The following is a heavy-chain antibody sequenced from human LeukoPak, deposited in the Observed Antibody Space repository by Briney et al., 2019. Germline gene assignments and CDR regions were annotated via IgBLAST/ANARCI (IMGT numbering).Heavy chain of an antibody. V-gene: IGHV4-39*01. CDR2: IYYNGST. Sequence: SSETLSLTCTVSGGSISSSSYYWGWIRQPPGKGLEWIGSIYYNGSTYYNPSLKSRVTISVDTSKNQFSLKLSSVTAADTAVYYCATMVRGVITNIDYWGQGTLVTVSS. J-gene: IGHJ4*02. D-gene: IGHD3-10*01. CDR3: ATMVRGVITNIDY. CDR1: GGSISSSSYY.